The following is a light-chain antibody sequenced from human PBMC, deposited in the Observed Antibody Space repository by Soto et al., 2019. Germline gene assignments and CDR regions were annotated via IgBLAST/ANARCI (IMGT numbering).Light chain of an antibody. CDR3: QQRDSWPIT. Sequence: EIVLSLSPATLSFSPGERATLSCRASQSVSSHLAWFQQRPGQAPRLLIYDASNRATGIPARFSGRGSGTDFTLTINSLEPDDFAVYYCQQRDSWPITFGQGTLPEIK. CDR2: DAS. V-gene: IGKV3-11*01. J-gene: IGKJ5*01. CDR1: QSVSSH.